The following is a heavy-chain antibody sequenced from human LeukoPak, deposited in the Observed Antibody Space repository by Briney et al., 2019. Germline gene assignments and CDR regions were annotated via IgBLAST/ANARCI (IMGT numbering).Heavy chain of an antibody. CDR2: INPGDSDT. V-gene: IGHV5-51*01. CDR1: GYSFTSYW. D-gene: IGHD3-10*01. CDR3: ARHHYYGDSGPYPGHY. J-gene: IGHJ4*02. Sequence: GESLKISCKGSGYSFTSYWIGWVRQMPGKGLEWMGIINPGDSDTRYSPSFQGQVTISVDKSISTAYLQWSSLKASDTAMYYCARHHYYGDSGPYPGHYWGQGTLVTVSS.